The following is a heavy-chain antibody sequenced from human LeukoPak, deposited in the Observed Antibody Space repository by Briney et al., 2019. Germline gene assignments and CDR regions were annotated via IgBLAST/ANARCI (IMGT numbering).Heavy chain of an antibody. V-gene: IGHV4-38-2*01. CDR3: ARALVDTAMVTFGYYYYMDV. CDR2: IYTSGST. CDR1: GYSISSGYY. J-gene: IGHJ6*03. D-gene: IGHD5-18*01. Sequence: SETLSLTCAVSGYSISSGYYWGWIRQPPGKGLEWIGRIYTSGSTNYNPSLKSRVTMSVDTSKNQFSLKLSSVTAADTAVYYCARALVDTAMVTFGYYYYMDVWGKGTTVTVSS.